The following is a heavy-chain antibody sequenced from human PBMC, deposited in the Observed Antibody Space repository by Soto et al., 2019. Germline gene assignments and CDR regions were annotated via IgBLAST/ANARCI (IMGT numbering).Heavy chain of an antibody. Sequence: GASVKVSCKASGGTFSSYTINWVRQAPGQGLEWMGRIIPILGIANYAQKFQGRVTITADKSTSTAYMELSSLRSEDTAVYYRARALELDAFDIWGQGTMVTVSS. CDR2: IIPILGIA. CDR1: GGTFSSYT. V-gene: IGHV1-69*02. D-gene: IGHD3-3*02. J-gene: IGHJ3*02. CDR3: ARALELDAFDI.